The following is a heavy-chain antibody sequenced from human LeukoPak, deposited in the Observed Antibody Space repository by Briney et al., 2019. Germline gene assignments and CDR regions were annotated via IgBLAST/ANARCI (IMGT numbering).Heavy chain of an antibody. D-gene: IGHD5-12*01. J-gene: IGHJ5*02. CDR3: ARGGIVATIVRACFDP. CDR1: GGTFSSYA. Sequence: SVKVSCKASGGTFSSYAISWVRQAPGQGLEWMGGIIPIFGTANYAQKFQGRVTITADESTSTAYMELSSLRSEDTAVYYCARGGIVATIVRACFDPWGQGTLVTVSS. V-gene: IGHV1-69*13. CDR2: IIPIFGTA.